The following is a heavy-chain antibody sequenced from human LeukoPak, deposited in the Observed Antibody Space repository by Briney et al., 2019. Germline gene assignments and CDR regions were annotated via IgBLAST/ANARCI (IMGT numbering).Heavy chain of an antibody. CDR1: GFTFSSFA. CDR3: ARVRGGRSWYYYGMDV. J-gene: IGHJ6*02. CDR2: FDGNGPNT. V-gene: IGHV3-23*01. D-gene: IGHD3-16*01. Sequence: GGSLRLSCAASGFTFSSFAMTWVRQAPGKGLEWVSGFDGNGPNTYYADSVKGRWTISRDNSKDRLYLQMNSLRPEDTAMYYCARVRGGRSWYYYGMDVWGRGTTVTVSS.